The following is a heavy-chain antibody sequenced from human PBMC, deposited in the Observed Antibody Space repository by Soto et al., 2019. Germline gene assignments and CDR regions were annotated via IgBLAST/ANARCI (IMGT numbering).Heavy chain of an antibody. D-gene: IGHD3-9*01. CDR2: ISYDGSDK. Sequence: GGSLRLSCAASGFTFSSYAMHWVRQAPGKGLEWVALISYDGSDKDYAASVKGRFTISRDNSKSTLYLQMNSLGAEDTAVYYCAKAGGYDILTGYRNRFDPWGQGTRVTVSS. CDR1: GFTFSSYA. V-gene: IGHV3-30-3*01. CDR3: AKAGGYDILTGYRNRFDP. J-gene: IGHJ5*02.